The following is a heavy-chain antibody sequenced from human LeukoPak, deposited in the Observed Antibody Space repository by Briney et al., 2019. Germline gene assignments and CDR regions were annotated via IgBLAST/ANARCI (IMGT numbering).Heavy chain of an antibody. V-gene: IGHV3-21*01. D-gene: IGHD3-16*01. Sequence: PGGSLRLSCAASGFTFSSYSMNWVRQAPGKGLEWVSSISSSSSYIYYADSMKGRFTISRDNSKNSLYLQMNSLRTEDTAVYYCARERWGDAFDIWGQGTLVTVSS. CDR1: GFTFSSYS. CDR3: ARERWGDAFDI. J-gene: IGHJ3*02. CDR2: ISSSSSYI.